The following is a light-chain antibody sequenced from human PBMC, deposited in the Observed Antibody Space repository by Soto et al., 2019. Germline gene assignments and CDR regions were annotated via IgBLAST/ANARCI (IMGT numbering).Light chain of an antibody. CDR2: GNY. CDR3: RAWDDILNSVR. CDR1: SSNIGSNY. V-gene: IGLV1-47*02. Sequence: QSVLTQPPSASGTPGQRVTISCSGSSSNIGSNYVYWYQQFPGTAPRLLIYGNYQRPSGVPDRFSGSKSGTSASLAISGLRSEDEAEYYCRAWDDILNSVRFAAATKVPVL. J-gene: IGLJ1*01.